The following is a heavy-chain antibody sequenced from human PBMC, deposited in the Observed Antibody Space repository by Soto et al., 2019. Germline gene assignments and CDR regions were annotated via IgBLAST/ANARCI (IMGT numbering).Heavy chain of an antibody. V-gene: IGHV4-59*01. CDR1: GGSISNYY. CDR3: ARRFTASSSFDS. J-gene: IGHJ4*02. Sequence: SETLSLTCTVSGGSISNYYWNWIRQPPGKGLEWISYIYNSGTTNFNPSLKSRVTISVDTSKNQFSLKLSSVTAEDTAVYYCARRFTASSSFDSWGQGTLVTVSS. D-gene: IGHD2-2*01. CDR2: IYNSGTT.